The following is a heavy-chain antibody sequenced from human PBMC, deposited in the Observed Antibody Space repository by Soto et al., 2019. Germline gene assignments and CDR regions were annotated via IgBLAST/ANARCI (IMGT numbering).Heavy chain of an antibody. D-gene: IGHD3-16*01. CDR1: GDTPSTYA. CDR2: IIPLLGTP. Sequence: QVQLVQSGAEVQKPGSSVNVSCKASGDTPSTYAISWVRQAPGQGLEWMGGIIPLLGTPNYARRFQGRITISADTSTRTTYMELNSVTSDDTAVFYCAILGLDVDSWGQGTLVIVSS. J-gene: IGHJ4*02. V-gene: IGHV1-69*14. CDR3: AILGLDVDS.